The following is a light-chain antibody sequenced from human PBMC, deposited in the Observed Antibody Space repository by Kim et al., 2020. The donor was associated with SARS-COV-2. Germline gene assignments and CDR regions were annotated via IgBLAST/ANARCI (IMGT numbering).Light chain of an antibody. CDR3: QQYTNLPYT. V-gene: IGKV1-33*01. J-gene: IGKJ2*01. Sequence: SASVRDRVTITGQASQGINNFLNWYQQKPGRAPKLLIYDASILEAGVPSRFSGSGSGTDFTLTISSLQPEDIATYYCQQYTNLPYTFGQGTKLEI. CDR1: QGINNF. CDR2: DAS.